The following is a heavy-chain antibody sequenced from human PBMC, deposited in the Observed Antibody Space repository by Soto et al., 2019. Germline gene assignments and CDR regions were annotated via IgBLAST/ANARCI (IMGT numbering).Heavy chain of an antibody. J-gene: IGHJ4*02. D-gene: IGHD2-15*01. CDR3: ARGQVVAAQH. CDR2: IYYSGST. V-gene: IGHV4-39*01. Sequence: SETLSLTCTVSGGSISSSSYYWGWIRKTPGKGLEWIGSIYYSGSTYYNPSLKSRVTISVDTSKNQFSLKLSSVTAAETAVYYCARGQVVAAQHWGQGTLVTVSS. CDR1: GGSISSSSYY.